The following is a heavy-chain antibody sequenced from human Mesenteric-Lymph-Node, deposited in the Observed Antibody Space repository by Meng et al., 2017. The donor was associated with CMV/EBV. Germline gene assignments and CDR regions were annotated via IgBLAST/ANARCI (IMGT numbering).Heavy chain of an antibody. CDR2: TRFDGNNE. J-gene: IGHJ4*02. V-gene: IGHV3-30*02. CDR3: AKSTTQSELPYPDIDY. Sequence: GESLKISCAASGFTFSNYGMHWVRQAPGKGLEWVTFTRFDGNNEYYADAVRGRFTISRDNSKNTLYLQMNSLRAEDTAVYYCAKSTTQSELPYPDIDYWGQGTLVTVSS. D-gene: IGHD1-26*01. CDR1: GFTFSNYG.